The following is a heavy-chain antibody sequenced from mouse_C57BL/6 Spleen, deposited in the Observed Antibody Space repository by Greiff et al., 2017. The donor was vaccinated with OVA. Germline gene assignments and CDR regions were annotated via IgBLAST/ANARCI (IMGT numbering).Heavy chain of an antibody. J-gene: IGHJ3*01. CDR3: TTSYYYGKRFAY. V-gene: IGHV14-1*01. CDR1: GFNIKDYY. CDR2: IDPEDGDT. D-gene: IGHD1-1*01. Sequence: VQLQQSGAELVRPGASVKLSCTASGFNIKDYYMHWVKQRPEQGLEWIGRIDPEDGDTEYAPKFQGKATMTADTSSITAYLQLSSLTSEDTAVYYWTTSYYYGKRFAYWGQGTLVTVSA.